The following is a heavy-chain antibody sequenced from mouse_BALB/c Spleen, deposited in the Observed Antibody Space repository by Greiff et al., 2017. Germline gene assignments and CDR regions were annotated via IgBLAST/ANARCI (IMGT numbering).Heavy chain of an antibody. CDR2: ISSGGSYT. J-gene: IGHJ3*01. Sequence: EVKLMESGGGLVKPGGSLKLSCAASGFTFSSYAMSWVRQSPEKRLEWVAEISSGGSYTYYPDTVTGRFTISRDNAKNTLYLEMSSLRSEDTAMYYCASEGDGYPAEFAYWGQGTLVTVSA. D-gene: IGHD2-3*01. CDR1: GFTFSSYA. V-gene: IGHV5-9-4*01. CDR3: ASEGDGYPAEFAY.